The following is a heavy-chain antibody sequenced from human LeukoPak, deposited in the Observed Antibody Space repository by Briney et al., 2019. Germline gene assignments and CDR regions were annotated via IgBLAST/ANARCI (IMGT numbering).Heavy chain of an antibody. CDR1: GSRFTSNW. CDR3: ASGAPAQVVDI. CDR2: IYPGVSAT. J-gene: IGHJ3*02. V-gene: IGHV5-51*01. Sequence: GESLQISLKGSGSRFTSNWIGWARQMPGKGLEWMGIIYPGVSATRYSPSFQGQATTSANKSTSTAYRQWSSLKASDTAMYYCASGAPAQVVDIWGQGTMVTVSS.